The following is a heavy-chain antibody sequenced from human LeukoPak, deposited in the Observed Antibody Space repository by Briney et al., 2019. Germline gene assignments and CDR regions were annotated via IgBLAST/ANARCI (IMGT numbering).Heavy chain of an antibody. Sequence: SETLSLTCTVSGGSISSSSYYWGWIRQPPGKGLEWIGSIYYSGSTYYNPSLKRRVTISVDTSKNQFSLKLSSVTAADTAVYYCARLYSGYDRFDYWGQGTLVTVSS. CDR1: GGSISSSSYY. J-gene: IGHJ4*02. D-gene: IGHD5-12*01. CDR2: IYYSGST. CDR3: ARLYSGYDRFDY. V-gene: IGHV4-39*01.